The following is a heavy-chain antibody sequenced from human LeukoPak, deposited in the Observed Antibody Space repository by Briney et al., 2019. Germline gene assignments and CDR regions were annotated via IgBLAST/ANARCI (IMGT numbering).Heavy chain of an antibody. CDR1: GFTFGTFW. Sequence: PGGSLRLSCAASGFTFGTFWMHWVRQAPGKGLVWVSRINPEETTTNYADAVKGRFTISRDNAKNTLYLQMNSLRAEDTAVYYCARGGLEPVDYWGQGTLSPSPQ. CDR3: ARGGLEPVDY. J-gene: IGHJ4*02. V-gene: IGHV3-74*01. CDR2: INPEETTT. D-gene: IGHD1-14*01.